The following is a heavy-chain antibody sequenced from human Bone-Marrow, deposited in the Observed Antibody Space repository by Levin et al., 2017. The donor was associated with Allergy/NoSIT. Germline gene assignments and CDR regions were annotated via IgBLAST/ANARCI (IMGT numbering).Heavy chain of an antibody. J-gene: IGHJ4*02. CDR1: GFSVSNSF. Sequence: SCAASGFSVSNSFMSWVRQAPGKGLEYVSIIYSGGATFYADSVKGRFTLSRDNSKNMLSLQMNSLRVEDTALYYCARGTYSPNYWGRGTLVTVSS. CDR3: ARGTYSPNY. D-gene: IGHD1-26*01. V-gene: IGHV3-53*01. CDR2: IYSGGAT.